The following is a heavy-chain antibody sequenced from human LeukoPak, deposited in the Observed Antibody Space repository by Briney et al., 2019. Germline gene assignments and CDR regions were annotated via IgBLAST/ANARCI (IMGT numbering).Heavy chain of an antibody. CDR3: VGGDY. V-gene: IGHV3-7*01. J-gene: IGHJ4*02. CDR1: GFTFSDYY. CDR2: INQDGSDK. Sequence: GGSVRLSCAASGFTFSDYYMSWIRQAPGKGLECVANINQDGSDKYYVDSVKGRFTISRDNTKNSLYLQMNSLRAEDTAVYYCVGGDYWGQGTLVTVSS.